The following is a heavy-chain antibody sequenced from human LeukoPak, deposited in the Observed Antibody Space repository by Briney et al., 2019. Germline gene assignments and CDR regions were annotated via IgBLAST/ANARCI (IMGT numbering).Heavy chain of an antibody. CDR1: GGSFSGNY. CDR2: INHSGTT. Sequence: KPSETLSLTCAVYGGSFSGNYWSWIRQPPGKGLEWIGDINHSGTTNYNPSLKSRVTISVDTSKNQFSLKLRSVTAADTAVYYCARAVQLERPPPLIGYYYMDVWGKGTTVTVSS. V-gene: IGHV4-34*01. D-gene: IGHD1-1*01. CDR3: ARAVQLERPPPLIGYYYMDV. J-gene: IGHJ6*03.